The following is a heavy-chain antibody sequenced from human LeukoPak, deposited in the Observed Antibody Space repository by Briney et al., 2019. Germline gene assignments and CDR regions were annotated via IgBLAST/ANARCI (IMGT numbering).Heavy chain of an antibody. CDR3: ARVGGVMTTVTTGTIDY. D-gene: IGHD4-17*01. V-gene: IGHV1-18*01. J-gene: IGHJ4*02. Sequence: GASVKVSCKASGYTFTSYGISWVRQAPGQGLEWMGWISAYNGNTNYAQKLQGRVTMTTDTSTSTAYMELRSLRSDDTAVYYCARVGGVMTTVTTGTIDYWGQGTLVTVSS. CDR2: ISAYNGNT. CDR1: GYTFTSYG.